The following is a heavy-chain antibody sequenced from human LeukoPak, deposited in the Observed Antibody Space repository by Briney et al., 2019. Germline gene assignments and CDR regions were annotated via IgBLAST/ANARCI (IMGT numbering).Heavy chain of an antibody. CDR1: GFSLSTFN. J-gene: IGHJ5*01. CDR2: ISGTGSV. V-gene: IGHV3-69-1*01. Sequence: GGSLRLSCAASGFSLSTFNMNWVRQAPGKGLEWVSCISGTGSVYYAASVRGRFTISRDNAGNSLFLQLNSLRTEDTAVYFCARDLPGSXXXAXDSWXQGTLVTVSS. D-gene: IGHD6-13*01. CDR3: ARDLPGSXXXAXDS.